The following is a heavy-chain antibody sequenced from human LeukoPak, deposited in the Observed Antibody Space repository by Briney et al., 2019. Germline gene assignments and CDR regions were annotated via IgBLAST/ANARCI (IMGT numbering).Heavy chain of an antibody. V-gene: IGHV3-48*04. CDR1: GFTFSSYS. CDR2: INSSSSTI. Sequence: GGSLRLSCAASGFTFSSYSMNWVRQAPGKGLEWVSYINSSSSTIYYADSVKGRFTISRDNAKNSLYLQMNSLRAEDTAVYYCARGSRLRYFDWLLSDLDYWGQGTLVTVSP. CDR3: ARGSRLRYFDWLLSDLDY. D-gene: IGHD3-9*01. J-gene: IGHJ4*02.